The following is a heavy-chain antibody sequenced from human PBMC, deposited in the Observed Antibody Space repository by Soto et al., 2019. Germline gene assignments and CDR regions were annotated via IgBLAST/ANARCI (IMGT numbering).Heavy chain of an antibody. V-gene: IGHV4-30-2*01. D-gene: IGHD4-17*01. CDR3: ASTPDADYGDSIPYFDY. CDR2: IYHSGST. J-gene: IGHJ4*02. CDR1: GGSISSGGYS. Sequence: QLQLQESGSGLVKPSQTLSLTCAVSGGSISSGGYSWSWIRQPPGKGLEWIGYIYHSGSTYYNPSLKSRVTISVDRSKNQFSLKLSSVTAADTAVYYCASTPDADYGDSIPYFDYWGQGTLVTVSS.